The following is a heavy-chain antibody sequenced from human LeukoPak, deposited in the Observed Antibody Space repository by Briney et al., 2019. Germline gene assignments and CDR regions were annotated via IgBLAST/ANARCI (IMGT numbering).Heavy chain of an antibody. CDR3: AKAQRYSSPVSY. V-gene: IGHV3-23*01. J-gene: IGHJ4*02. Sequence: GGSLRLSCAASGFTVSTNYMSWVRQAPGKGLEWVSAISGSGGSTYYADSVKGRFTISRDNSKNTLYLQMNSLRAEDTAVYYCAKAQRYSSPVSYWGQGTLVTVSS. D-gene: IGHD6-13*01. CDR2: ISGSGGST. CDR1: GFTVSTNY.